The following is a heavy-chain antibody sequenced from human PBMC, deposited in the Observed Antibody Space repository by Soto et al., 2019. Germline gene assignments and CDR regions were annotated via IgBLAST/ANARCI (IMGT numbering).Heavy chain of an antibody. Sequence: QVQLVQSGAEVKKPGSSVKVSCNASGGTFSSYTISWVRQAPGQGLEWMGRIIPILGIANYAQKFQGRVTITADKSTSPAYMELSSLRSEDTAVYYCARDIVATIASGYYYMDVWGKGTTVTVSS. CDR3: ARDIVATIASGYYYMDV. J-gene: IGHJ6*03. V-gene: IGHV1-69*08. CDR2: IIPILGIA. CDR1: GGTFSSYT. D-gene: IGHD5-12*01.